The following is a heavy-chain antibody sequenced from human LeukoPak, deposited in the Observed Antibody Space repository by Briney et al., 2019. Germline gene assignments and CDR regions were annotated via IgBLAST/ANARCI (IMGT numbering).Heavy chain of an antibody. CDR2: IYYSGST. Sequence: SETLSLTCTVSGGSISSSSYYWGWIRQPPGKGLEWIGSIYYSGSTYYNPSLKSRVTISVDTSKNQFSLKLSSVTAADTAVYYCAIVGATNWFDPWGQGTLVTVSS. CDR1: GGSISSSSYY. D-gene: IGHD1-26*01. CDR3: AIVGATNWFDP. J-gene: IGHJ5*02. V-gene: IGHV4-39*01.